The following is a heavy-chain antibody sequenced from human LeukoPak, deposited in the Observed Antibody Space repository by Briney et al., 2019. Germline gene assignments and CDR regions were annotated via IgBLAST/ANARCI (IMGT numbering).Heavy chain of an antibody. CDR2: ITAYNGNT. CDR1: GYTFTSYG. D-gene: IGHD6-13*01. CDR3: AKGLVSQQLVLWSAFDI. V-gene: IGHV1-18*01. J-gene: IGHJ3*02. Sequence: ASVKVSCKASGYTFTSYGISWLRQAPGQGLEWMGWITAYNGNTNYAQNLQGRVTMTTDTSTSTAYMELRSLRSDDTAVYYCAKGLVSQQLVLWSAFDIWGQGTMVTVSS.